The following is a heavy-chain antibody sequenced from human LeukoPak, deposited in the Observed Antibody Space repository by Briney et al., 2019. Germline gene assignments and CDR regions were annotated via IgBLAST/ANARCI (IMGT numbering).Heavy chain of an antibody. J-gene: IGHJ4*02. CDR2: IIPIFGTA. CDR1: EGTFSSYA. Sequence: GASVKVSCKASEGTFSSYAIRWVRQAPGQGLEWMGGIIPIFGTANYAQKFQGRVTITADESTSTAYMELSSLRSEDTAVYYCARPRDILTGYYPFDYWGQGTLVTVSS. D-gene: IGHD3-9*01. V-gene: IGHV1-69*13. CDR3: ARPRDILTGYYPFDY.